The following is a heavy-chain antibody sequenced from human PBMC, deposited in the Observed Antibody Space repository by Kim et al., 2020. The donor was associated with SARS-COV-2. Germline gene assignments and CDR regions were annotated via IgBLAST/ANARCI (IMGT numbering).Heavy chain of an antibody. CDR1: RFNFSSYW. CDR2: INSDGSST. Sequence: GGSLRLSCVASRFNFSSYWMHWVRQAPGKGLEWVSRINSDGSSTSYADSVKGRFTISRDNARNTLYLQMNSLRAEDTAVYYCASLCPGYVWDKFDYWGQGTLVTVSS. CDR3: ASLCPGYVWDKFDY. V-gene: IGHV3-74*01. D-gene: IGHD3-16*01. J-gene: IGHJ4*02.